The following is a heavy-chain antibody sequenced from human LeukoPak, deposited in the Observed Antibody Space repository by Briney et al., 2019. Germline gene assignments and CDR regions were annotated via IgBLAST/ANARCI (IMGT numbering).Heavy chain of an antibody. D-gene: IGHD3-10*01. Sequence: GGSLRLSCAASGFTFSNYSMNWVRQAPGKGLEWVSSISSSSSYIYYADSVKGRFTISRDNSKNTLYLQMNSLRAEDTAVYYCTTEPIWFGELFPPGADLDYWGQGTLVTVSS. CDR2: ISSSSSYI. V-gene: IGHV3-21*04. J-gene: IGHJ4*02. CDR3: TTEPIWFGELFPPGADLDY. CDR1: GFTFSNYS.